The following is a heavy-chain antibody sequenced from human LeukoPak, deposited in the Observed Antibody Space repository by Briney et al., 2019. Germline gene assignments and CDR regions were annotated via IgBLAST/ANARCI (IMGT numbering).Heavy chain of an antibody. Sequence: SETLSLTCAVYGGSFSGYYWSWIRQPPGKGLEWIGEINHSGSTNYNPSLKSRVTISVDTSKNQFSLKLSSVTAADTAVYYCARDRSRIFDYWGQGTLVTVSS. CDR1: GGSFSGYY. CDR2: INHSGST. CDR3: ARDRSRIFDY. J-gene: IGHJ4*02. V-gene: IGHV4-34*01. D-gene: IGHD2-15*01.